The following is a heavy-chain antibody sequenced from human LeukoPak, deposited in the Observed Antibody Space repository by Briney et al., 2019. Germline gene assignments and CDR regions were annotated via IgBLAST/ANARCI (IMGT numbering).Heavy chain of an antibody. CDR3: ARASYSYDINGWVPFDY. D-gene: IGHD3-22*01. V-gene: IGHV4-59*08. J-gene: IGHJ4*02. Sequence: SETLSLTCTVSGGSISSYYWSWIRQPPGKGLEWIGYIYYSGSTNYNPSLKSRVTISGDTSKNQFSLRLSSVTAANTAVYYCARASYSYDINGWVPFDYWGQGTLVTVSS. CDR1: GGSISSYY. CDR2: IYYSGST.